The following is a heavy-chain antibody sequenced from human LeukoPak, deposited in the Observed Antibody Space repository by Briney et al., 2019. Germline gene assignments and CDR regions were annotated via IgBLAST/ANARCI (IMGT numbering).Heavy chain of an antibody. CDR2: VTGSGAGGST. V-gene: IGHV3-23*01. Sequence: TGGSLRLSCAASGFTFSSYAMNWVRQAPGKGLEWVSGVTGSGAGGSTYYADSVKGRFTISRDNSKNTLYLQMNSLRAEDTAVYYCAKSHYDYVWGTTPFDYWGQGTLVTVSS. J-gene: IGHJ4*02. CDR1: GFTFSSYA. CDR3: AKSHYDYVWGTTPFDY. D-gene: IGHD3-16*01.